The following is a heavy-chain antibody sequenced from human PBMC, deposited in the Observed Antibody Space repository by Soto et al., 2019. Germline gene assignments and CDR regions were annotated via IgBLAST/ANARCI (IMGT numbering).Heavy chain of an antibody. CDR1: GDSFTRYW. D-gene: IGHD6-13*01. J-gene: IGHJ4*02. Sequence: PWESLKIARRCSGDSFTRYWIGWVRQMPGKGLEWMGIIYPGDSDTRYSPSFQGQVTISADKSISTAYLQWSSLKASDTAMYYCARHRYSSSWYFDYWGQGTLVTVSS. CDR2: IYPGDSDT. CDR3: ARHRYSSSWYFDY. V-gene: IGHV5-51*01.